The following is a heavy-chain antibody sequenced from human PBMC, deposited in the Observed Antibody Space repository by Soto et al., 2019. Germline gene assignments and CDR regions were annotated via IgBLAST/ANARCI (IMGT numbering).Heavy chain of an antibody. CDR2: IYYSGST. D-gene: IGHD3-22*01. CDR1: GGSISSYY. V-gene: IGHV4-59*08. CDR3: ARLRTRYYYDSSGFDY. Sequence: SETLSLTCTVSGGSISSYYWSWIRQPPGKGLEWIGYIYYSGSTNYNPSLKSRVTISVDTSKNQFSLKLSSVTAADTAVYYCARLRTRYYYDSSGFDYWGQGTLVTVSS. J-gene: IGHJ4*02.